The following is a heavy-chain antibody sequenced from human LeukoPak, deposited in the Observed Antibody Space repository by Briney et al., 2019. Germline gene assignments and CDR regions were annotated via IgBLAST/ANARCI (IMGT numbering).Heavy chain of an antibody. CDR1: GFTFSSYA. CDR3: AKDWSPRSHGSGTYYFDY. V-gene: IGHV3-23*01. Sequence: PGGSLRLSCAASGFTFSSYAMSWVRQAPGKGLEWVSAISGSGGSTYYADSVKGRFTISRDNSKNTLYLQMNSLRAEDTAVYYCAKDWSPRSHGSGTYYFDYWGQGTLVTVSS. J-gene: IGHJ4*02. D-gene: IGHD3-10*01. CDR2: ISGSGGST.